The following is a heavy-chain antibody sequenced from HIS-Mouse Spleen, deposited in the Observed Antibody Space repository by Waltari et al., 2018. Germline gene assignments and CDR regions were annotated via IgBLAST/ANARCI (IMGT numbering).Heavy chain of an antibody. J-gene: IGHJ2*01. D-gene: IGHD6-13*01. Sequence: QLQLQVAGPGLVKPSESLSLPCTVPGGTIRSSRSFWCGLVQSPGKGLEWIGSIYYSGSTYYNPSLKSRVTISVDTSKNQFSLKLSSVTAADTAVYYCAREIPYSSSWYDWYFDLWGRGTLVTVSS. CDR3: AREIPYSSSWYDWYFDL. CDR1: GGTIRSSRSF. CDR2: IYYSGST. V-gene: IGHV4-39*07.